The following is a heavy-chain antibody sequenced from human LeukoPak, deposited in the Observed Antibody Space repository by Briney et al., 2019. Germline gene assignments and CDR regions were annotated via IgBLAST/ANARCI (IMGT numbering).Heavy chain of an antibody. V-gene: IGHV3-21*01. Sequence: GGSLRLSCAASGFTFSSYSMNWVRQAPGKGLEWVSSISSSGSYIYYADSVKGRFTISRDNAKSSLYLQMNSLRAEDTAVYYCAREKGFDPWGQGTLVTVSS. CDR3: AREKGFDP. CDR1: GFTFSSYS. CDR2: ISSSGSYI. J-gene: IGHJ5*02.